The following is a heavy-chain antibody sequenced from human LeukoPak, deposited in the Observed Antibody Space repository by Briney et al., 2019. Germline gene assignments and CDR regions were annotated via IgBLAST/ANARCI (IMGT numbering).Heavy chain of an antibody. Sequence: GGSLRLSCAASGFTVSSTYMSWVRQAPGKGLEWVSVIYSGGSTYYADSVKGRFTISTDNTENTLYLHMNSLRAEDTAVYYCARDRREITTFDSFDMWGQGTMVTVSS. CDR2: IYSGGST. D-gene: IGHD3-16*01. J-gene: IGHJ3*02. V-gene: IGHV3-53*01. CDR3: ARDRREITTFDSFDM. CDR1: GFTVSSTY.